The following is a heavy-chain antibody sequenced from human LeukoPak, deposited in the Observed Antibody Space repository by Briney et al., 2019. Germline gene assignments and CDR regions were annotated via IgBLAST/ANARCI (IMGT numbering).Heavy chain of an antibody. D-gene: IGHD6-19*01. CDR2: ISSTGSTV. CDR1: GDTFSSHE. Sequence: GGSLRLSCAASGDTFSSHEMSWVRQAPGRGLEWVSYISSTGSTVHYADSVKGRFTISRDNAKNSLFLQMNRLRAEDTAVYYCARVPGSSGWNYYFDYWGQGTLVTVSS. V-gene: IGHV3-48*03. J-gene: IGHJ4*02. CDR3: ARVPGSSGWNYYFDY.